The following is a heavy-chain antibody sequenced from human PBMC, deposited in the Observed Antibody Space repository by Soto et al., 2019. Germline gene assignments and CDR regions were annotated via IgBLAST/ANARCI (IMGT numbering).Heavy chain of an antibody. CDR1: GGSFSGYY. CDR2: INHSGST. CDR3: ARGEGEYSSGWYLLEYFQH. Sequence: QVQLQQWGAGLLKPSETLSLTCAVYGGSFSGYYWSWIRQPPGKGLEWIGEINHSGSTNYNPSLKSRVTISVDTSEDPLSLKRSAVTAADTAVYYCARGEGEYSSGWYLLEYFQHWGEGTLDTVSS. J-gene: IGHJ1*01. V-gene: IGHV4-34*01. D-gene: IGHD6-19*01.